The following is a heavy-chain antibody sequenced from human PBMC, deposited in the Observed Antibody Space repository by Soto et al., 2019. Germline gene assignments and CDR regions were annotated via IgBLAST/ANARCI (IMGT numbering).Heavy chain of an antibody. Sequence: PSETLSLTCVVSGFSISSTNWWTWVRQPPGKRLEWIGEIYHNGSPTYSPSLRGRATISVDKSNNQFSLKLSSVTAADTAVYYCARVPGPWGQGTLVTVSS. V-gene: IGHV4-4*02. D-gene: IGHD7-27*01. J-gene: IGHJ5*02. CDR3: ARVPGP. CDR1: GFSISSTNW. CDR2: IYHNGSP.